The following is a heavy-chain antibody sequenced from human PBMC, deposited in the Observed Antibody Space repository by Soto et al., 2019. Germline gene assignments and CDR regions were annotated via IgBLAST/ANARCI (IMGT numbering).Heavy chain of an antibody. D-gene: IGHD2-21*02. CDR1: CGSISRYY. J-gene: IGHJ6*02. V-gene: IGHV4-59*01. CDR2: MYNTGST. Sequence: SETLSLTCTVSCGSISRYYWSWIRQPPGKGLEWIGYMYNTGSTVYNPSFKSRVTISVDTSKNQFSLKLNSVTAADTAVYYCARDLWGYCGTDCYPLDVWGQGTTVTVS. CDR3: ARDLWGYCGTDCYPLDV.